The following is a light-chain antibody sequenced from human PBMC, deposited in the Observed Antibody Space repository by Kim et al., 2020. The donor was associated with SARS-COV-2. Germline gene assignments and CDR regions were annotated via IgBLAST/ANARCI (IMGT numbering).Light chain of an antibody. CDR3: QQYKTYWT. V-gene: IGKV1-5*03. J-gene: IGKJ1*01. Sequence: SASVGDSVTITSRASQSITSWLAWYQQKPGKAPKVLIQKSSSLESGVPSRFSGSGSGTEFTLTISSLQPDDFATYYYQQYKTYWTFGQGTKVDIK. CDR2: KSS. CDR1: QSITSW.